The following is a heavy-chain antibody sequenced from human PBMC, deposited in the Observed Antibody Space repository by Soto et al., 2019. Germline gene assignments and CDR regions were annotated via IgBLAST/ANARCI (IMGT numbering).Heavy chain of an antibody. CDR2: IGTAGDT. CDR1: GFTFSSYD. V-gene: IGHV3-13*01. Sequence: GGSLRLSCAASGFTFSSYDMHWVRQATGKGLEWVSAIGTAGDTYYPGSVKGRFTISRDNSKNTLYLQMNSLRAEDTAVYYCAKDYDYGGNSDYYYYYGMDVWGQGTTVTVSS. CDR3: AKDYDYGGNSDYYYYYGMDV. D-gene: IGHD4-17*01. J-gene: IGHJ6*02.